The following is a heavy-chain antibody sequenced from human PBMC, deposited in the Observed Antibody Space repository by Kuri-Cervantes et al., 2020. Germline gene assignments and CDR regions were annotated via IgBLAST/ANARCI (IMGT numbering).Heavy chain of an antibody. V-gene: IGHV1-69*05. D-gene: IGHD4-17*01. J-gene: IGHJ4*02. CDR3: TTAHSGTVTRHYY. Sequence: SVKVSCKASGGTFSSYAISWVRQAPGQGLEWMGGIIPIFGTANYAQKFQGRVTITTDKSMSTACMELSSLRSEDTAFYYCTTAHSGTVTRHYYWGQGTLVTVSS. CDR2: IIPIFGTA. CDR1: GGTFSSYA.